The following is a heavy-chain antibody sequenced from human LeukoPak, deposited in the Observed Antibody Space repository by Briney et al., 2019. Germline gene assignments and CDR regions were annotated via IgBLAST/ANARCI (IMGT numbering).Heavy chain of an antibody. Sequence: SETLSLTCAVYGGSFSGYYWSWIRQPPGKGLEWIGGINHSGSTNYNPSLKSRVTISVDTSKNQFSLKLSSVTAADTAVYYCARGGRSYYGSGSYYNYWSQGTLATVSS. J-gene: IGHJ4*02. V-gene: IGHV4-34*01. CDR3: ARGGRSYYGSGSYYNY. CDR2: INHSGST. D-gene: IGHD3-10*01. CDR1: GGSFSGYY.